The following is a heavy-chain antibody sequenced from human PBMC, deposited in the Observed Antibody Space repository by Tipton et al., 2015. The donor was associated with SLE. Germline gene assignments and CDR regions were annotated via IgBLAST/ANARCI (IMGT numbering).Heavy chain of an antibody. CDR3: ARDWSSSLDY. Sequence: LSLTCTVSGDSISSYYWSWIRQPAGKGLEWIGRIYTSGITNYNPSLKSRVTMSIDTSKNQFSLKLTSVTAADTALYFCARDWSSSLDYWGQGTLVTVSS. J-gene: IGHJ4*02. V-gene: IGHV4-4*07. CDR1: GDSISSYY. CDR2: IYTSGIT. D-gene: IGHD3-3*01.